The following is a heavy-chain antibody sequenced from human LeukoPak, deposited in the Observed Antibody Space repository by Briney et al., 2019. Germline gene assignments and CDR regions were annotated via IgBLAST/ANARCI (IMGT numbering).Heavy chain of an antibody. J-gene: IGHJ4*02. Sequence: GGSLRLSCAASGFIFSSYGMHWVRQAPGKGLEWVAVISYDGRNKYYADSVKGRFTISRDNSKNTLYLQINSLRAEDTALYYCSKATPPRDGSNPDYWGQGTLVTVSS. CDR2: ISYDGRNK. CDR1: GFIFSSYG. CDR3: SKATPPRDGSNPDY. V-gene: IGHV3-30*18. D-gene: IGHD4-4*01.